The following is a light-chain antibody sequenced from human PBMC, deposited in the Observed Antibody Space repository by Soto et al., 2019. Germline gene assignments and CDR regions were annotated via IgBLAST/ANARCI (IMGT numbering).Light chain of an antibody. CDR2: GAS. V-gene: IGKV3-20*01. Sequence: DIVLTQSPGTLSLSPGERATLSFRASQPVSDNFLAWYQQIPGQGPRPLIFGASTRATGIPDRFSGSGSGTDFTLTISRLEPEDCAVYYCQQYGTSALSFGGGTKVDIK. CDR1: QPVSDNF. J-gene: IGKJ4*01. CDR3: QQYGTSALS.